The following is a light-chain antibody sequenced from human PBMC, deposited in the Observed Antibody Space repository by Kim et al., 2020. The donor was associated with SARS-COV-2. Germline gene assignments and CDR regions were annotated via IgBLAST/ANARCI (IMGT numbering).Light chain of an antibody. Sequence: ELTQPPSASGTPGQRVTISCSGSSSNIGSKTVNWYQQLPGMAPKLLIYSNNQRPSGLPDRFSGSKSGTSASLAISGLQSEHEADYYCAAWNDSLNGPVFGGGTQLTVL. V-gene: IGLV1-44*01. CDR1: SSNIGSKT. J-gene: IGLJ3*02. CDR3: AAWNDSLNGPV. CDR2: SNN.